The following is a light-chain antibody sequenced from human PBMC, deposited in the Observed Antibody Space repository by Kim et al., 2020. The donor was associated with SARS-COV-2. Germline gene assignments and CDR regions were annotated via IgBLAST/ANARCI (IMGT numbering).Light chain of an antibody. CDR2: QDN. CDR1: KLGDKY. CDR3: QAWDTNTAV. V-gene: IGLV3-1*01. Sequence: SVSPGQTASITCSGDKLGDKYACWYQQKPGQSPVLVIYQDNKRPSGIPERFSGSNSGNTATLTISGTQAMDEADYYCQAWDTNTAVFGGGIQLTVL. J-gene: IGLJ2*01.